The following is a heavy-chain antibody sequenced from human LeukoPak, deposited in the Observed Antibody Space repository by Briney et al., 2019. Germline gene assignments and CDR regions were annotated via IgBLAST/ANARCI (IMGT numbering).Heavy chain of an antibody. CDR3: ARDACSTTICQAGGNWFDP. CDR2: ISAYNGNT. Sequence: ASVKVSCKASGYTFTSYGISWVRQAPGQGLEWMGWISAYNGNTNYAQKHQGRVTMTTDTSTSTAYMELRSLRSDDTAVYYCARDACSTTICQAGGNWFDPWGQGTLVIVS. CDR1: GYTFTSYG. V-gene: IGHV1-18*01. D-gene: IGHD2-2*01. J-gene: IGHJ5*02.